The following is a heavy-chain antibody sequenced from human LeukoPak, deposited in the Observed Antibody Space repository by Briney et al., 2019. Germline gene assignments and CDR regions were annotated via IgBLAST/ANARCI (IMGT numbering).Heavy chain of an antibody. V-gene: IGHV4-59*01. CDR3: ARGPFGNFFTLYYFDY. CDR2: IYYNVST. Sequence: SETLSLTCTVSGGSIGSYYWSWIRQPPGKGLEWIGYIYYNVSTNYNPSLKSRVTISVDTAMNQFSLKLSSVTAADTAVYYCARGPFGNFFTLYYFDYWGQGTLVTVSS. J-gene: IGHJ4*02. CDR1: GGSIGSYY. D-gene: IGHD1-7*01.